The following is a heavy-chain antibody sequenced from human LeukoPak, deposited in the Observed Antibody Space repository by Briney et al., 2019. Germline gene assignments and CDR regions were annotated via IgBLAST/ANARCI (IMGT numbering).Heavy chain of an antibody. V-gene: IGHV3-48*01. J-gene: IGHJ4*02. CDR1: GFTFSDYS. Sequence: GGSLRLSCAASGFTFSDYSMNWVRQAPGKGLEWVSYISGVSTTIYYADSVKGRFTISRDNAKNSLYLQMNSLRAEDTAVYYCAKGRPHYYDSSGYYYFDYWGQGTLVTVSS. CDR3: AKGRPHYYDSSGYYYFDY. D-gene: IGHD3-22*01. CDR2: ISGVSTTI.